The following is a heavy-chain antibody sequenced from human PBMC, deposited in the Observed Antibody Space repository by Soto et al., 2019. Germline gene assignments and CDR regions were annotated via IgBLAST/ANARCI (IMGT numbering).Heavy chain of an antibody. J-gene: IGHJ6*03. V-gene: IGHV4-34*01. CDR1: GGSFSGYY. CDR3: ARGSRPLGIRNVLRHYYYMDV. D-gene: IGHD7-27*01. Sequence: SETLSLTCAVYGGSFSGYYWSWIRQPPGKGLEWIGEINHSGSTNYNPSLKSRVTISVDTSKNQFSLKLSSVTAADTAVYYCARGSRPLGIRNVLRHYYYMDVWGKGTTVTVSS. CDR2: INHSGST.